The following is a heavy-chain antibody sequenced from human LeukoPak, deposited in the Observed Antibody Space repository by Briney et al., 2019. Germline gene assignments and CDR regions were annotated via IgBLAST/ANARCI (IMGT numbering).Heavy chain of an antibody. CDR3: AREGHYYDSSGYYSNDAFDI. V-gene: IGHV4-59*01. CDR1: GGSISTYY. J-gene: IGHJ3*02. D-gene: IGHD3-22*01. Sequence: PSETLSLTCTVSGGSISTYYWSWIRQPPGKGLEWIAYIHYSGSTNYNPSLKSRVTISVDTSKNQFSLKLSSVTAADTAVYCCAREGHYYDSSGYYSNDAFDIWGQGTMVTVSS. CDR2: IHYSGST.